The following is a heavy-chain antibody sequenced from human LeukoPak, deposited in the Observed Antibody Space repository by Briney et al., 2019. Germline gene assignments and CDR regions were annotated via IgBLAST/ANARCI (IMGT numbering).Heavy chain of an antibody. CDR3: ARHHDSSGYYSLGFDP. D-gene: IGHD3-22*01. CDR1: GYNFATYW. Sequence: GESLKISCKGSGYNFATYWIAWVRQMPGKGLEWMGIIYPGDSDTRYSPSFQGQVTISADKSISTAYLQWSSLKASDTAMYYCARHHDSSGYYSLGFDPWGQGTLVTVSS. CDR2: IYPGDSDT. V-gene: IGHV5-51*01. J-gene: IGHJ5*02.